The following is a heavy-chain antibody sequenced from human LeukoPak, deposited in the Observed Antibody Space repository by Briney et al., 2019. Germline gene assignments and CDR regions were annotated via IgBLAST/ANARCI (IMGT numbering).Heavy chain of an antibody. CDR2: ISSKGGST. Sequence: GGSLRLSCAASGFTFSSYAMHCVRQAPGKGLKYVSAISSKGGSTKYANSVKGKITISRDNSKNTLYLQMNSLRAEDTAVYYCAKGVVVAPDVTPFDYWGQGTLVTVSS. CDR3: AKGVVVAPDVTPFDY. V-gene: IGHV3-64*01. J-gene: IGHJ4*02. CDR1: GFTFSSYA. D-gene: IGHD2-2*01.